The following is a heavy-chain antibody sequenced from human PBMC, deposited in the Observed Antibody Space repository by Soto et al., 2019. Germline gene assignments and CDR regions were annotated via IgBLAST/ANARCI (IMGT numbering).Heavy chain of an antibody. V-gene: IGHV1-18*01. D-gene: IGHD2-2*01. CDR2: ISAYNGNT. CDR3: ARDLLHCSSTSCDVDYDYYGMDV. J-gene: IGHJ6*02. Sequence: QVQLVQSGAEVKKPGASVKVSCKASGYTFTSYGISWVRQAPGPGLEWMGWISAYNGNTNYAQKLQGRVTMTTDTSTRTAYMELRSLRSDDTAVYDCARDLLHCSSTSCDVDYDYYGMDVWGQGTTVTVSS. CDR1: GYTFTSYG.